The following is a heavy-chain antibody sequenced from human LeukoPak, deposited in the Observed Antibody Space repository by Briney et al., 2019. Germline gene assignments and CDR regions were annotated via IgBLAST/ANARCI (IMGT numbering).Heavy chain of an antibody. CDR1: GYTFTGYY. J-gene: IGHJ4*02. CDR2: INPNSGGT. D-gene: IGHD5-12*01. V-gene: IGHV1-2*02. CDR3: AREPGYSGYDFNMGAEEEAGAFDY. Sequence: GASVKVSCKASGYTFTGYYMHWVRQAPGQGLEWMGWINPNSGGTNYAQKFQGRVTMTRDTSISTAYMELSRLRSDDTAVYYCAREPGYSGYDFNMGAEEEAGAFDYWGQGTLVTVSS.